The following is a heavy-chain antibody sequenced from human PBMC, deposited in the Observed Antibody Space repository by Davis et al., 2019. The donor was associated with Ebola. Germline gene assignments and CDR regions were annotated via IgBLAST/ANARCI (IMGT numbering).Heavy chain of an antibody. V-gene: IGHV4-39*01. J-gene: IGHJ4*02. CDR1: GGSISSSSYY. Sequence: SETLSLTCTVSGGSISSSSYYWGWIRQPPGKGLEWIGSIYYSGSTYYNPSLKSRVTISVDTPKNQFSLKLSSVTAADTAVYYCARHRVGATHFDYWGQGTLVTVSS. CDR3: ARHRVGATHFDY. CDR2: IYYSGST. D-gene: IGHD1-26*01.